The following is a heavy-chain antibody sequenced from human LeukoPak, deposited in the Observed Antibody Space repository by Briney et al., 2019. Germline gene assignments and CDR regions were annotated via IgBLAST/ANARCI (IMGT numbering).Heavy chain of an antibody. CDR2: INQDGSEK. CDR1: GFTFGTFW. V-gene: IGHV3-7*01. J-gene: IGHJ4*02. D-gene: IGHD3-10*01. CDR3: ARAGSLWFGESKLDY. Sequence: GSLRLSLAASGFTFGTFWMDWVRRAPGKGLEWVANINQDGSEKYYVDSVKGRFTISRDNAKNSLYLQMNSLRAEDTAVYYCARAGSLWFGESKLDYWGQGTLVTVSS.